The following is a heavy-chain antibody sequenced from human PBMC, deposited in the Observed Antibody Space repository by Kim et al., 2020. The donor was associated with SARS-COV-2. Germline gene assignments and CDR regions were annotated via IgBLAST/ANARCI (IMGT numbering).Heavy chain of an antibody. D-gene: IGHD6-19*01. J-gene: IGHJ4*02. V-gene: IGHV3-48*03. Sequence: YADSVKGRFTISRDNAKNSLYLQMNSLRAEDTAVYYCARIKIAVAGMGDYWGQGTLVTVSS. CDR3: ARIKIAVAGMGDY.